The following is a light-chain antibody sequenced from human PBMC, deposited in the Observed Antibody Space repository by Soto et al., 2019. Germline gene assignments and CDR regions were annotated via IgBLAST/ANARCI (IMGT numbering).Light chain of an antibody. J-gene: IGKJ1*01. Sequence: DIVMTQSPLSLPVTPGEPASFSCRSSQSLLHSNGYNYLDWYLQKPGQSPQLLIYLGSNRASGVPDRLSGSGSGTDFTLKISRVEAEDVGVYYCMQALQTPWTFGQGTKVEIK. V-gene: IGKV2-28*01. CDR2: LGS. CDR1: QSLLHSNGYNY. CDR3: MQALQTPWT.